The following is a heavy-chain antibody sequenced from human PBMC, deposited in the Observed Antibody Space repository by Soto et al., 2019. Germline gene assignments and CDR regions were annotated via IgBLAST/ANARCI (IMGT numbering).Heavy chain of an antibody. D-gene: IGHD2-15*01. Sequence: QVQLVQSGAEVKKPGSSVKVSCKASEGTFSSYAISWVRQAPGQGLEWMGGIIPIFGTANYAQKFQGRVMITADESTSTAYMELSSLRSDDTAVYYCARDVGYCSGGSCYDYWGQGTLVTVSS. CDR2: IIPIFGTA. CDR1: EGTFSSYA. CDR3: ARDVGYCSGGSCYDY. V-gene: IGHV1-69*01. J-gene: IGHJ4*02.